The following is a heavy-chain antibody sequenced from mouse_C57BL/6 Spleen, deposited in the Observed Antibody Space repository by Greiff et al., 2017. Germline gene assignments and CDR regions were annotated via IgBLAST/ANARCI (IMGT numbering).Heavy chain of an antibody. Sequence: EVQLQQSGAELVRPGASVKLSCTASGFNIKDYYMHWVKQRPEQGLEWIGRIDPEDGDTEYAPKFQGKATMTADTSSNTAYLQLSSLTSEDTAVYYCTTYPFITTVVAPSYWGKGTLVTVSA. CDR1: GFNIKDYY. CDR3: TTYPFITTVVAPSY. D-gene: IGHD1-1*01. CDR2: IDPEDGDT. V-gene: IGHV14-1*01. J-gene: IGHJ3*01.